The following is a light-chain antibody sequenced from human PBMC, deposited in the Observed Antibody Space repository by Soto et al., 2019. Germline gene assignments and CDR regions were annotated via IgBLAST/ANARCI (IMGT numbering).Light chain of an antibody. J-gene: IGKJ1*01. CDR1: QDIRTE. V-gene: IGKV1-6*01. Sequence: AIQMTQSPSSLSASVGYRVTITCRASQDIRTELGWYQQKPGKAPRLLIYGTFSLQSGVPSRFSGSGSGTDFTLTISSLQPDDFATYYCLQDFKYPRTFGQGTKVEVK. CDR2: GTF. CDR3: LQDFKYPRT.